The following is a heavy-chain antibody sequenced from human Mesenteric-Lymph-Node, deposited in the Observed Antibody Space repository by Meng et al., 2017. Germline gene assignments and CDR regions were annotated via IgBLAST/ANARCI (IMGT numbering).Heavy chain of an antibody. CDR2: ISYDGSNK. CDR3: ARHPYVEDYYFDY. Sequence: GESLKISCAASGFTFDDYAMHWVRQAPGKGLEWVAVISYDGSNKYYADSVKGRFTISRDNSKNTLYLQMNSLRAEDTAVYYCARHPYVEDYYFDYWGQGTLVTVSS. D-gene: IGHD3-16*01. CDR1: GFTFDDYA. J-gene: IGHJ4*02. V-gene: IGHV3-30*04.